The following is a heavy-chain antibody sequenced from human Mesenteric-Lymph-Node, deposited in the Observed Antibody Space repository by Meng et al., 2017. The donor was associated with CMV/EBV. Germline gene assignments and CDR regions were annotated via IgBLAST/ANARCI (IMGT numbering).Heavy chain of an antibody. Sequence: SETLSLTCTVSGGSISSYYWSWIRQPPGKGLEWIGYISYIGSTYYNPSLKNRVTILIDTSKNQFSLRLNSVTAADAAVYYCARDSANFGALSPFDYWGQGTLVTVSS. CDR2: ISYIGST. J-gene: IGHJ4*02. V-gene: IGHV4-59*12. CDR1: GGSISSYY. D-gene: IGHD3-10*01. CDR3: ARDSANFGALSPFDY.